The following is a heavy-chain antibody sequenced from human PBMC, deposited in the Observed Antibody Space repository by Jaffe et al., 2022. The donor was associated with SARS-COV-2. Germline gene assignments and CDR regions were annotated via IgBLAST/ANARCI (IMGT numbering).Heavy chain of an antibody. CDR1: GYSFTSYW. CDR2: IYPGDSDT. Sequence: EVQLVQSGAEVKKPGESLKISCKGSGYSFTSYWIGWVRQMPGKGLEWMGIIYPGDSDTRYSPSFQGQVTISADKSISTAYLQWSSLKASDTAMYYCACAYYYDSSGYPFDYWGQGTLVTVSS. V-gene: IGHV5-51*01. J-gene: IGHJ4*02. CDR3: ACAYYYDSSGYPFDY. D-gene: IGHD3-22*01.